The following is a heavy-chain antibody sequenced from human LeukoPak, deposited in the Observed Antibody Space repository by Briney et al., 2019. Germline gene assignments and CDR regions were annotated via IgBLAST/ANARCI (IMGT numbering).Heavy chain of an antibody. CDR2: ISSGATST. CDR1: GFTFSSYG. CDR3: ARDLREHGVFDI. V-gene: IGHV3-23*01. D-gene: IGHD1-26*01. J-gene: IGHJ3*02. Sequence: GGSLRLSCAASGFTFSSYGMSWVRQAPGKGLEWVSAISSGATSTYYAASVKGRFSISRDNSKNTVYLQMNSLRAEDTAVYYCARDLREHGVFDIWGQGTMVTVSS.